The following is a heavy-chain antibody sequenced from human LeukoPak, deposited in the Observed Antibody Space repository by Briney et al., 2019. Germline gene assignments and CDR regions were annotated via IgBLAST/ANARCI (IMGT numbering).Heavy chain of an antibody. V-gene: IGHV1-3*01. J-gene: IGHJ4*02. CDR2: INAGNGNT. Sequence: GASVNVSCKASGYTFTSYAMHWVRQAPGQGLEWMGWINAGNGNTKYSQKFQGRVTITRDTSASTAYMELSSLRSEDTAVYYCATPLRYFVPLDYWGQGTLVTVSS. CDR3: ATPLRYFVPLDY. CDR1: GYTFTSYA. D-gene: IGHD3-9*01.